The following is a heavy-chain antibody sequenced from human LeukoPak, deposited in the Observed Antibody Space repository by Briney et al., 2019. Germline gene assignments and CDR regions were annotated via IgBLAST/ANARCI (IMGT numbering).Heavy chain of an antibody. D-gene: IGHD3-22*01. CDR1: GFTFSSYW. CDR2: IKQDGSEK. Sequence: GGSLRLSCAASGFTFSSYWMSWVRQAPGKGLEWVANIKQDGSEKYYVDSVKGRFTISRDNAKNSLYLQMNSLRAEDTAVYYCARDSDYYDSSGYYYEFWGQGTLVTVSS. V-gene: IGHV3-7*01. CDR3: ARDSDYYDSSGYYYEF. J-gene: IGHJ4*02.